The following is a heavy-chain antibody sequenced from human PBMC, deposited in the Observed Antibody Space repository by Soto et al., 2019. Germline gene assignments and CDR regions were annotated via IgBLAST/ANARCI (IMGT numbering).Heavy chain of an antibody. J-gene: IGHJ6*02. CDR2: IYWDDDK. CDR1: GFSLSTSGVG. CDR3: AHSTSISHYDFWSGPRPDV. V-gene: IGHV2-5*02. D-gene: IGHD3-3*01. Sequence: SGPTLVNPTQTLTLTCTFSGFSLSTSGVGVGWIRQPPGKALEWLALIYWDDDKRYSPSLKSRLTITKDTSKNQVVLTMTNMDPVDTATYYCAHSTSISHYDFWSGPRPDVWGQGTTVTGSS.